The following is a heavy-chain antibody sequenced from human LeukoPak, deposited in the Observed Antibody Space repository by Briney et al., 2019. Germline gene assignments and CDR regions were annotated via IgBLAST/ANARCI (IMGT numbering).Heavy chain of an antibody. CDR2: IYSDNT. CDR1: GFTVSSNS. V-gene: IGHV3-53*01. D-gene: IGHD4/OR15-4a*01. CDR3: ARRAGAYSHPYDY. J-gene: IGHJ4*02. Sequence: GGSLRLSCTVSGFTVSSNSMSWVRQAPGKGLEWVSFIYSDNTHYSDSVKGRFTITRDNSKNTLYLQMNSVSAEDTAVYYCARRAGAYSHPYDYWGQGTLVTVSS.